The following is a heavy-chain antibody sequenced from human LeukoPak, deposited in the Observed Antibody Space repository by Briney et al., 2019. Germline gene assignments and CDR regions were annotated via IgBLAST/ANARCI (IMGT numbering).Heavy chain of an antibody. CDR2: ISGSSETI. Sequence: GRSLRLSCAASGFSFSSNGMNWVRQPPGKGLEWLSFISGSSETIYYADSVKGRFTISRDNARKSLYLQMNTLRAQDTAVYYCASEFLPATTVPRDYWGQGTLVVIVSS. D-gene: IGHD3-3*01. J-gene: IGHJ4*02. CDR3: ASEFLPATTVPRDY. V-gene: IGHV3-48*01. CDR1: GFSFSSNG.